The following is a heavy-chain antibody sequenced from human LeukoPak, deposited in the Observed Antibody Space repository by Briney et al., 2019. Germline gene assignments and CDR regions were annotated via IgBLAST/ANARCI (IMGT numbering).Heavy chain of an antibody. J-gene: IGHJ4*01. CDR3: ATTWYYDSRGYLFDD. Sequence: SETLSLTCTVSGGSISSGIYYWSWIRQPAGKGLEWIGRIYTSGSTNYNPSLKSRVTISVDTSKNQFSLKLSSVTAADTAVYFCATTWYYDSRGYLFDDWGHGTLVTVSS. CDR2: IYTSGST. CDR1: GGSISSGIYY. V-gene: IGHV4-61*02. D-gene: IGHD3-22*01.